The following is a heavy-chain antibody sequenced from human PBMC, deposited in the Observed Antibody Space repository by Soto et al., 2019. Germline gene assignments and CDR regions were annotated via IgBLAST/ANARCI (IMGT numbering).Heavy chain of an antibody. CDR2: ISAYNGNT. Sequence: ASVKISCKASGYTFTSYGISWVRQAPGQGLEWMGWISAYNGNTNYAQKLQGRVTMTTDTSTSTAYMELRSLRSDDTAVYYCARDGRPTYYDFWSGYYPINYYYYYGMDVWGKGTKVTVSS. J-gene: IGHJ6*04. CDR1: GYTFTSYG. V-gene: IGHV1-18*04. CDR3: ARDGRPTYYDFWSGYYPINYYYYYGMDV. D-gene: IGHD3-3*01.